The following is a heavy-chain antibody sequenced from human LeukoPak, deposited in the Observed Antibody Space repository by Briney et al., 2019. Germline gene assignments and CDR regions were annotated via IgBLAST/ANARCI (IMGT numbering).Heavy chain of an antibody. V-gene: IGHV3-7*03. Sequence: GGSLRLSCTASGFIFNGSWMAWIRQAPGKGREWVAIIKKDGSEKYYVDSMKGRFTISRDNAKNSLFLQMNSLRAEDTAIYYCTTDTWYSAGHWGQGTLVTVSS. CDR1: GFIFNGSW. CDR3: TTDTWYSAGH. CDR2: IKKDGSEK. J-gene: IGHJ4*02. D-gene: IGHD2-15*01.